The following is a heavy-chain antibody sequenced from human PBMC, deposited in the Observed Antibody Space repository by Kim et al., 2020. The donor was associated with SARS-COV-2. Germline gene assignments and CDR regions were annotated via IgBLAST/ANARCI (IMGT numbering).Heavy chain of an antibody. Sequence: SETLSLTCAVYGGSFSGYYWSWIRQPPGKGLEWIGEINHSGSTNYNPSLKSRVTISVDTSKNQFSLKLSSVTAADTAVYYCARVAGPRWVPRDYFDYWG. CDR1: GGSFSGYY. CDR2: INHSGST. V-gene: IGHV4-34*01. CDR3: ARVAGPRWVPRDYFDY. J-gene: IGHJ4*01. D-gene: IGHD3-10*01.